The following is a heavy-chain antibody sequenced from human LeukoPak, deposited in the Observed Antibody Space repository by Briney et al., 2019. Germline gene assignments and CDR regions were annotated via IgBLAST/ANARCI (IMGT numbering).Heavy chain of an antibody. CDR3: ARERMVTRYFDY. V-gene: IGHV3-30*03. J-gene: IGHJ4*02. CDR2: ISYDGSNK. Sequence: GGSLRLSCAVSGFIFSDYWMNWVRQAPGKGLEWVAVISYDGSNKYYADSVKGRFTISRDNSKNTLYLQMNSLRAEDTAVYYCARERMVTRYFDYWGQGTLVTVSS. CDR1: GFIFSDYW. D-gene: IGHD2-15*01.